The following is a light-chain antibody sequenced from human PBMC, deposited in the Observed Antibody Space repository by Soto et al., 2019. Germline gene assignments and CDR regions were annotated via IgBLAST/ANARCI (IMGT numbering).Light chain of an antibody. J-gene: IGLJ1*01. Sequence: SYELTQPPSVSVAPGQTARLTCGGHNIGGKSGHWYQQKPGQAPVLVVYDDSDRPSGIPERFSGSNSGNTATLTISRVEAGDEADYYCQVWENSRLYVFGTGTQLTVL. CDR1: NIGGKS. V-gene: IGLV3-21*02. CDR2: DDS. CDR3: QVWENSRLYV.